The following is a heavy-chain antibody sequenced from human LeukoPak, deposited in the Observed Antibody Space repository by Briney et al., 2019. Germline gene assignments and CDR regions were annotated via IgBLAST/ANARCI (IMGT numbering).Heavy chain of an antibody. V-gene: IGHV3-23*01. CDR2: ISGSGGTT. J-gene: IGHJ5*01. CDR3: AIDWGLCSTSWCSSWFDS. D-gene: IGHD2-2*01. Sequence: GESLRLSCAASGFTFTNHDMSWVRQGPGKGLEWVSNISGSGGTTYHGDSVKGRFTISRDKSKNTLYLQMNSLRAEDTAVYYCAIDWGLCSTSWCSSWFDSWGQGTLVTVSS. CDR1: GFTFTNHD.